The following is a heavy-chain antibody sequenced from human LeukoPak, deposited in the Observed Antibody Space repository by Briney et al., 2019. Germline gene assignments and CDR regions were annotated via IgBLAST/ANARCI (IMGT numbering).Heavy chain of an antibody. CDR3: AKDDSGYYKGVDY. D-gene: IGHD3-3*01. J-gene: IGHJ4*02. CDR1: GFTFSSYA. V-gene: IGHV3-23*01. Sequence: GGSLRLSCAASGFTFSSYAMNWVRQAPGKGLDWVSAISGGGISTYYADSVKGRFTISRDNSKNMLYLQMNNLRAEDTAVYYCAKDDSGYYKGVDYWGQGTQVTVSS. CDR2: ISGGGIST.